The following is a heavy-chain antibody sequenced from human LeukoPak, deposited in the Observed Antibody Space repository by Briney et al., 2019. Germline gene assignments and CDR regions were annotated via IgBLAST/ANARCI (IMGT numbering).Heavy chain of an antibody. CDR3: AKDISLRFLEWLGLRAFDI. CDR2: ISSSSSYI. Sequence: GGSLRLSCAASGFTFSSYSMNWVRQAPGKGLEWVSSISSSSSYIYYADSVKGRFTISRDNAKNSLYLQMNSLRAEDTALYYCAKDISLRFLEWLGLRAFDIWGQGTMVTVSS. V-gene: IGHV3-21*04. D-gene: IGHD3-3*01. CDR1: GFTFSSYS. J-gene: IGHJ3*02.